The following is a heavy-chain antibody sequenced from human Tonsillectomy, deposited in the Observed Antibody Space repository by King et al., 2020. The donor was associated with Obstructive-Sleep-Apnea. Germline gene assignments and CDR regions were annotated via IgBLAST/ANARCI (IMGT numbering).Heavy chain of an antibody. CDR1: GYSFTSYC. V-gene: IGHV5-10-1*01. CDR3: AKVVVAATVWFDP. J-gene: IGHJ5*02. Sequence: QLVQSGAEVKKHGESLRISCKVSGYSFTSYCLSWVRQIPGKGLEWMGRIVLSESSTNYSPSFQGPVTISADKSISTAYLQWSSLKASDTAMYYCAKVVVAATVWFDPWGQGTLVTVSS. D-gene: IGHD2-15*01. CDR2: IVLSESST.